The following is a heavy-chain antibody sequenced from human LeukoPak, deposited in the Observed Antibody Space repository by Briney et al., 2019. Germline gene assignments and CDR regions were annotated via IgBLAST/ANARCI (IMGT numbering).Heavy chain of an antibody. J-gene: IGHJ4*02. Sequence: PSETLSLTCTVSGASITSADYYWGWIRQPPGKGLEWIGSVLFTGDTYYTPSLKSRVTISVHTSNKQFSLKLSSVTAADTAVYYCARHSTQPPSSGWGYFDYWGQGTLVTVSS. D-gene: IGHD6-19*01. CDR3: ARHSTQPPSSGWGYFDY. V-gene: IGHV4-39*01. CDR1: GASITSADYY. CDR2: VLFTGDT.